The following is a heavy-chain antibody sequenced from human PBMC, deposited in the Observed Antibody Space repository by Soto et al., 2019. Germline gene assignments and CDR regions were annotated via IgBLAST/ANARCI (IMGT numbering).Heavy chain of an antibody. V-gene: IGHV4-59*12. CDR3: AREVVITGPDAFDI. J-gene: IGHJ3*02. CDR2: IYYSGST. CDR1: GGSISSSY. D-gene: IGHD3-22*01. Sequence: SETLSLTCTVSGGSISSSYWSWIRQPPGKGLEWVGYIYYSGSTNYYPSLKSRVTISVDTSKNQFSLKLNSVTPEDTAVYYCAREVVITGPDAFDIWGQGTMVTVSS.